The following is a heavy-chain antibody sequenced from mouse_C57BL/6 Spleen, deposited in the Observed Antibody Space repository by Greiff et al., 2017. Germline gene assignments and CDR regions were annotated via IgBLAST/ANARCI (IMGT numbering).Heavy chain of an antibody. CDR1: GYTFTSYW. J-gene: IGHJ1*03. CDR3: ARYSISFYWYFEV. V-gene: IGHV1-53*01. D-gene: IGHD2-5*01. Sequence: QVQLQQPGPELVKPGASVKLSCKASGYTFTSYWMNWVKQRPGQGLEWIGNINPSNGGTNYNEKFKSKATLTVYKSSSTAYMQLSSLTSEDSAVYYCARYSISFYWYFEVWGTGTTVTVSS. CDR2: INPSNGGT.